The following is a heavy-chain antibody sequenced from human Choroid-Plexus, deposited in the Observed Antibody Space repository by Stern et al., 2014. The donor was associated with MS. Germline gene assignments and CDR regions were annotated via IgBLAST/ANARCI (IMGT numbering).Heavy chain of an antibody. V-gene: IGHV4-59*01. D-gene: IGHD3-16*01. Sequence: QVQLQESGPGLVKPSGTLSLTCSVSGDSLNIYYWTWIRQSPGKGLEWIGHVYYTGSTNYNPSLKSRVTISLDKSKNHFSLKLISVTAADTAVYFCAREVVVPGGLRYWGQGILVTVSS. CDR2: VYYTGST. CDR3: AREVVVPGGLRY. CDR1: GDSLNIYY. J-gene: IGHJ4*02.